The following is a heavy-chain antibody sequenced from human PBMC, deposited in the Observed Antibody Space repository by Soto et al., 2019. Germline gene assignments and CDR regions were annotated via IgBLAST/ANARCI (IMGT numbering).Heavy chain of an antibody. CDR3: ARDRIFQV. CDR2: IFSGGST. D-gene: IGHD2-21*01. CDR1: GGSISSGGHY. J-gene: IGHJ6*02. V-gene: IGHV4-31*03. Sequence: KPSETLSLTCTVSGGSISSGGHYWSWIRQHPGKGLEWIGYIFSGGSTYYNPSLKSRVIISLDTSKIQFSLMVTSMTAGDTAVYYSARDRIFQVWGQGTTVTVSS.